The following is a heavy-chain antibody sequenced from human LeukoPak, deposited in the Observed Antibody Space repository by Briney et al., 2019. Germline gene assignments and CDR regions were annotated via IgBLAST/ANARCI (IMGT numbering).Heavy chain of an antibody. CDR2: IKQDGSEK. CDR3: AREYDFWSGYYSDY. Sequence: GGSLRLSCAASGFTFSSYWMSWVRQAPGKGLEWVANIKQDGSEKYYVDSVKGRFTISRDNAKNSLYLQMNSLRAEGTAVYYCAREYDFWSGYYSDYWGQGTLVTVSS. V-gene: IGHV3-7*01. CDR1: GFTFSSYW. D-gene: IGHD3-3*01. J-gene: IGHJ4*02.